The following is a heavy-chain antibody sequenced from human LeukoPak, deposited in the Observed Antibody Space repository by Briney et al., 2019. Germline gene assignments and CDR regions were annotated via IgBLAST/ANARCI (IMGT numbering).Heavy chain of an antibody. CDR2: INHSGST. D-gene: IGHD1-1*01. CDR1: GGSFNGYY. V-gene: IGHV4-34*01. Sequence: SETLSLTCAVYGGSFNGYYWSWIRQPPGKGLEWIGEINHSGSTNYNPSLKSRVTISVDTSKNQFSLKLSSVTAADTAVYYCARGRGTDYWGQGTLVTVSS. J-gene: IGHJ4*02. CDR3: ARGRGTDY.